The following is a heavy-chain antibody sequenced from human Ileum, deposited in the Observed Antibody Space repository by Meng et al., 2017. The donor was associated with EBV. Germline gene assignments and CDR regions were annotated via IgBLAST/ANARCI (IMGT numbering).Heavy chain of an antibody. CDR3: ARGYYDSSGYGYWYFDL. D-gene: IGHD3-22*01. Sequence: QVQRQAAGPGLVKPTQTLSRTCTVSGGSISSGDYYWSWIRQPPGKGLEWIGYIYYSGSTYYNPSLKSRVTISVDTSKNQFSLKLSSVTAADTAVYYCARGYYDSSGYGYWYFDLWGRGTLVTVSS. CDR1: GGSISSGDYY. J-gene: IGHJ2*01. CDR2: IYYSGST. V-gene: IGHV4-30-4*01.